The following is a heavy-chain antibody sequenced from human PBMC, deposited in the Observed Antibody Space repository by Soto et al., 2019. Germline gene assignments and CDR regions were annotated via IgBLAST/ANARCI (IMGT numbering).Heavy chain of an antibody. CDR3: ARSIGSGGVIGGFDY. CDR1: GGTFNMYA. J-gene: IGHJ4*02. CDR2: IIPIFDTP. V-gene: IGHV1-69*01. Sequence: QVQLVQSGAEVRKPGSAVRVSCKASGGTFNMYAMNWVRQAPGQGLEWMAGIIPIFDTPRYSQQFQGRVTITVDESTSTAYMEQSSLRSEDTAIYYCARSIGSGGVIGGFDYWGQGTLVTVAS. D-gene: IGHD3-16*02.